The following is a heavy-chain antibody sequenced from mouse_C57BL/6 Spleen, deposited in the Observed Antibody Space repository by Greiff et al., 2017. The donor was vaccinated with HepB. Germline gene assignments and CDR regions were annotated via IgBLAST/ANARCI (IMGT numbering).Heavy chain of an antibody. D-gene: IGHD4-1*01. V-gene: IGHV5-4*01. Sequence: DVHLVESGGGLVKPGGSLKLSCAASGFTFSSYAMSWVRQTPEKRLEWVATISDGGSYTYYPDNVKGRFTISRDNAKNNLYLQMSHLKSEDTAMYYCARDRTGTSPAWFAYWGQGTLVTVSA. CDR3: ARDRTGTSPAWFAY. J-gene: IGHJ3*01. CDR1: GFTFSSYA. CDR2: ISDGGSYT.